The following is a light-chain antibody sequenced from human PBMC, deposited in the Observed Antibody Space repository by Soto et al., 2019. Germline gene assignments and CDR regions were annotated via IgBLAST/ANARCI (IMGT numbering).Light chain of an antibody. CDR3: QQHNNWPAIT. V-gene: IGKV3D-15*01. CDR2: GAS. Sequence: EIVMTQSPATLSVSPGERATLSCRASQSVRINLAWYQQRPGQAPRLLIYGASTRATGIPARFSGSGSGTEFTITISSRQSEDFAVYYCQQHNNWPAITFGQGTRLEIK. CDR1: QSVRIN. J-gene: IGKJ5*01.